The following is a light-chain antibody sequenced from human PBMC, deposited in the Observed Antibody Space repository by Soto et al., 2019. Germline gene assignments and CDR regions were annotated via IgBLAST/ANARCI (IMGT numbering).Light chain of an antibody. Sequence: IQLTQSPSSLSASVGDRVTITCRASQDISSDLAWYQQKPGKAPKLLIYAASTLQSGVPSRVSGSGSGTDFTLTISSLQPEDLATYVCLQYNDYPFTFGPGTKLEF. V-gene: IGKV1-9*01. CDR3: LQYNDYPFT. J-gene: IGKJ2*01. CDR1: QDISSD. CDR2: AAS.